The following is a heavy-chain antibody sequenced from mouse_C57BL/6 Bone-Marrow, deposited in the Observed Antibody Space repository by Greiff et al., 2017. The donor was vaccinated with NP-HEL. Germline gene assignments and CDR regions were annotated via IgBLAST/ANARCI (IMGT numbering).Heavy chain of an antibody. V-gene: IGHV1-64*01. J-gene: IGHJ2*01. CDR3: ARTKRGYYFDY. CDR1: GYTFTSYW. Sequence: VQLQQSGAELVKPGASVKLSCKASGYTFTSYWMHWVKQRPGQGLEWIGMIHPNSGSANYNKKFKSKATLTVDKSSSTAYMQLSSLTSEDSAVYYCARTKRGYYFDYWGQGTTLTVSS. CDR2: IHPNSGSA. D-gene: IGHD1-3*01.